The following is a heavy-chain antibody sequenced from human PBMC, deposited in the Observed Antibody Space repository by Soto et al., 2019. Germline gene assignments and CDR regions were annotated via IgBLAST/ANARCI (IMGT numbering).Heavy chain of an antibody. CDR1: GGTFSIYT. CDR3: ARAGGDSIYAFDI. D-gene: IGHD3-3*02. J-gene: IGHJ3*02. V-gene: IGHV1-69*02. CDR2: IIPILGIA. Sequence: QVPLVQSGAEVKKPGSSVKVSCKASGGTFSIYTITWVRQAPGQGLEWMGRIIPILGIANYAQKFQGRVTITADKSTSSAYMELSSLRSEDTAVYYCARAGGDSIYAFDIWGQGTMVTVSS.